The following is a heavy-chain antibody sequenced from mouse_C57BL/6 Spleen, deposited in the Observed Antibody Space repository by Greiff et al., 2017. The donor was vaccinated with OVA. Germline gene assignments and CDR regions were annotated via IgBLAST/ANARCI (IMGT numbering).Heavy chain of an antibody. J-gene: IGHJ1*03. V-gene: IGHV5-6*01. CDR1: GFTFSSYG. CDR2: ISSGGSYT. CDR3: ARPSGTSWYFDV. D-gene: IGHD4-1*01. Sequence: VQLKESGGDLVKPGGSLKLSCAASGFTFSSYGMSWVRQTPDKRLEWVATISSGGSYTYYPDSVKGRFTISRDNAKNTLYLQMSSLKSEDTAMYYCARPSGTSWYFDVWGTGTTVTVSS.